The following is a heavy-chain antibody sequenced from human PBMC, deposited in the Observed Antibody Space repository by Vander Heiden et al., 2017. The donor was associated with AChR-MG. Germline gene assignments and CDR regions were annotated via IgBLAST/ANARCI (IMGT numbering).Heavy chain of an antibody. V-gene: IGHV1-2*02. D-gene: IGHD3-9*01. CDR2: INPNSGGT. CDR3: ARGSVYDILTGYFAHYYYYMDV. J-gene: IGHJ6*03. Sequence: QVQLVQSGAEVKKPGASVQVSCKASGYTFTGYYMHWVRQAPGQGLEWMGWINPNSGGTNYAQKFQGRVTMTRDTSISTAYMELSRLRSDDTAVYYCARGSVYDILTGYFAHYYYYMDVWGKGTTVTVSS. CDR1: GYTFTGYY.